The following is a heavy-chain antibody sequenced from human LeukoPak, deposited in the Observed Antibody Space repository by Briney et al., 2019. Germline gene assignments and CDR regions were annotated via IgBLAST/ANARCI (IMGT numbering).Heavy chain of an antibody. J-gene: IGHJ4*02. D-gene: IGHD6-13*01. V-gene: IGHV1-2*06. CDR3: ARDQGSLTRSWYTGY. CDR2: INTNSGDT. Sequence: ASVKVSCKASGYTFTDYDLHWVRQAPGHGPEWMGRINTNSGDTKYGQKFQGRVTMTRDTSITTAYMDLSSLTPDDTAVYFCARDQGSLTRSWYTGYWGQGTQVTVSS. CDR1: GYTFTDYD.